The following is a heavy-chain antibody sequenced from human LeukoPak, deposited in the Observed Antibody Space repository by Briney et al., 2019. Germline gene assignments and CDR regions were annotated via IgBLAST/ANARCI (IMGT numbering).Heavy chain of an antibody. V-gene: IGHV3-23*01. CDR1: GFTFSSYA. CDR3: ATHYHSSGPNDY. CDR2: ISGSGGST. J-gene: IGHJ4*02. Sequence: GGSLRLSCAASGFTFSSYAMSWVRQAPGKGLEWVSAISGSGGSTYYADSVKGRLTISRDNSKNTLYLQMNSLRAEDTAVYYCATHYHSSGPNDYWGQGTLVTVSS. D-gene: IGHD3-22*01.